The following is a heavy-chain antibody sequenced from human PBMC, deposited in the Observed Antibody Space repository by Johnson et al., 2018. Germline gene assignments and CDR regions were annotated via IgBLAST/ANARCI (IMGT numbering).Heavy chain of an antibody. V-gene: IGHV3-73*01. CDR2: LRSKATSYAT. J-gene: IGHJ3*02. CDR1: GFTFSSYA. Sequence: VQLVQSGGGVVQPGRSLRLSCAASGFTFSSYAMHWVRQASGKGLEWVGRLRSKATSYATAYAASVKGRFTISRDDSKHTAYLQMNSLKTEDTAVYYGTTHVEDSCAYYGGAFDIWGKGTMVTVSS. CDR3: TTHVEDSCAYYGGAFDI. D-gene: IGHD4-23*01.